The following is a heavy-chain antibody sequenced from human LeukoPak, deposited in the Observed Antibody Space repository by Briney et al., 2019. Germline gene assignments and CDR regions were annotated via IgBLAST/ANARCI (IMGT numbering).Heavy chain of an antibody. D-gene: IGHD5-18*01. J-gene: IGHJ6*02. V-gene: IGHV4-59*01. Sequence: PSETLSLTCTVSDGSISSYYWSWIRQPPGTRLEWIGYVYNSGTTNYNPSFRSRLTMSVDTSKNQFSLKLSSVTAADTAVYYCARGAVVNGLDVWGQGTTVTVSS. CDR3: ARGAVVNGLDV. CDR2: VYNSGTT. CDR1: DGSISSYY.